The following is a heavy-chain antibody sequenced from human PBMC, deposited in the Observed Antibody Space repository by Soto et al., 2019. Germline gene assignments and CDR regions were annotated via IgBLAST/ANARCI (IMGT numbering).Heavy chain of an antibody. J-gene: IGHJ6*03. Sequence: SETLSLTCAVYGLSFSGYYWSWIRQPPGKGLEWIGEINHSGSTNYNPSLKSRVTISVDTSKNQFSLKLSSVTAADTAVYYCARGRTWFGELSMDVWGKGTTVTVSS. CDR2: INHSGST. CDR1: GLSFSGYY. V-gene: IGHV4-34*01. CDR3: ARGRTWFGELSMDV. D-gene: IGHD3-10*01.